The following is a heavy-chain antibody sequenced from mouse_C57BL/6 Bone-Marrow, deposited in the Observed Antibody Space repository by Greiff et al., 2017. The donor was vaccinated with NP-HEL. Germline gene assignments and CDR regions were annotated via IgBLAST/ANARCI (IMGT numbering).Heavy chain of an antibody. D-gene: IGHD2-3*01. CDR2: INPSTGGT. V-gene: IGHV1-42*01. Sequence: EVQLQQSGPELVKPGASVKISCKASGYSFTGYYMNWVKQSPEKSLEWIGEINPSTGGTTYNQKFKAKATLTVDKSSSTAYMQLKSLTSEDSAVYYCATIYVGYYNFDYWGQGTTLTVSS. J-gene: IGHJ2*01. CDR3: ATIYVGYYNFDY. CDR1: GYSFTGYY.